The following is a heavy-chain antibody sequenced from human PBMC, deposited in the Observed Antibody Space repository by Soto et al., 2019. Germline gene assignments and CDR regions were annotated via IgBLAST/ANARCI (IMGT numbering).Heavy chain of an antibody. V-gene: IGHV4-39*01. Sequence: KPPQTLSLTSSLSARSITRTIDYCAWTRQSPGKGLEWVGNIYYDGSTFYNPSLKSRVTISVDTSKRQFSLRVSCVTAADTAVYYCARRGSACWRNGFDSWGHGTLVTVSS. CDR2: IYYDGST. J-gene: IGHJ5*01. D-gene: IGHD3-16*01. CDR3: ARRGSACWRNGFDS. CDR1: ARSITRTIDY.